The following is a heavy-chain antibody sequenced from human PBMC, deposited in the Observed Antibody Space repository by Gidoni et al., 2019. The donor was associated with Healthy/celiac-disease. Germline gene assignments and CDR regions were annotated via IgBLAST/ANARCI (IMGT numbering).Heavy chain of an antibody. CDR2: ISSSSSYI. CDR3: ARDIVVVVAANNHYGMDV. CDR1: GFTFSSSS. V-gene: IGHV3-21*01. Sequence: EVQLVESGGGLVKPGGSLRLSCAASGFTFSSSSTNWVRQAPGKGLEWVSSISSSSSYIYYADSVKGRFTISRDNAKNSLYLQMNSLRAEDTAVYYCARDIVVVVAANNHYGMDVWGQGTTVTVSS. D-gene: IGHD2-15*01. J-gene: IGHJ6*02.